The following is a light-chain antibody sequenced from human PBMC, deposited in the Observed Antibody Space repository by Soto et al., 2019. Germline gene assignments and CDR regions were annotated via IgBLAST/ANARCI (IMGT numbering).Light chain of an antibody. V-gene: IGLV2-8*01. Sequence: PGRSVALSCSGTSSYVGGYDYVSCYQQHPGKAPKLMIYEVSKRPSGVPDRFSGSKSGNTASLTVSGLQAEDEADYYCSSYAGSSTYVFGTGTKVTVL. J-gene: IGLJ1*01. CDR3: SSYAGSSTYV. CDR1: SSYVGGYDY. CDR2: EVS.